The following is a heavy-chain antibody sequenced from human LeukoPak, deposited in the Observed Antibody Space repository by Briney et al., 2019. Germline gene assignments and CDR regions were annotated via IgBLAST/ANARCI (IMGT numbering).Heavy chain of an antibody. Sequence: PGGSLRLSCAASGFTFSSYSMNWVRQAPGKGLEWVSSISSSSSYIYYADSVKGRFTISRDNAKNSLYLQMNSLRAEGTAVYYCARAGSGPYYFDYWGQGTLVTVSS. J-gene: IGHJ4*02. CDR3: ARAGSGPYYFDY. CDR1: GFTFSSYS. CDR2: ISSSSSYI. D-gene: IGHD6-19*01. V-gene: IGHV3-21*01.